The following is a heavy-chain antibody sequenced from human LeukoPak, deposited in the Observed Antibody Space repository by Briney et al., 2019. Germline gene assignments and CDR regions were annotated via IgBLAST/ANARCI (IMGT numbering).Heavy chain of an antibody. D-gene: IGHD3-3*01. CDR3: ARGGPSATIFGGADY. Sequence: GASVKVSCKASGYTFTGYYMHGVRQAPGQGLEWMGRINPNSGGTNYAQKFQGRVTMTRDTSISTAYMELSRLRSDDTAVYYCARGGPSATIFGGADYWDQGTLVTVSS. J-gene: IGHJ4*02. CDR2: INPNSGGT. V-gene: IGHV1-2*06. CDR1: GYTFTGYY.